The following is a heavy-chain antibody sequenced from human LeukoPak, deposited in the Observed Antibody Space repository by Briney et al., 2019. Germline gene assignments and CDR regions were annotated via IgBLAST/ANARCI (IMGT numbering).Heavy chain of an antibody. CDR1: GFTFSSYW. CDR2: IKQDGSEK. V-gene: IGHV3-7*01. D-gene: IGHD2-21*02. J-gene: IGHJ6*03. CDR3: ARINCGGDCRGYYYKYYMDV. Sequence: GGSLRLSCAASGFTFSSYWMSWVRQAPGKGLEWVTTIKQDGSEKYYVDSVKGRFTISRDNAKNSLYLQMNSLRAEDTAVYYCARINCGGDCRGYYYKYYMDVWGKGTTVTISS.